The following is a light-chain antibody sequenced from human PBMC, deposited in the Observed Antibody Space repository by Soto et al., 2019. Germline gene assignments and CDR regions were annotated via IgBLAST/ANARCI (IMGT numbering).Light chain of an antibody. CDR1: SSDVGSYDL. V-gene: IGLV2-23*03. Sequence: QSVLTHPASVSGSPGQSITIPCTGTSSDVGSYDLVSWYQQHPGKAPQLMIYEGSKRPSGVSNRFSGSKSGNTASLTISGLQAEDEADYYCCSYAGGSTFYVFGSGTKVTVL. J-gene: IGLJ1*01. CDR2: EGS. CDR3: CSYAGGSTFYV.